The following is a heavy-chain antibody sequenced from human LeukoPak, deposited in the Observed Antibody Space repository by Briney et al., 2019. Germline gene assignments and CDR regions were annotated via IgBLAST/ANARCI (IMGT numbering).Heavy chain of an antibody. CDR3: ARGFKQQLVLINYYYMDV. Sequence: ASVKVSCKASGYNFTGYYLHWVRQAPGQGLEWVGWINPNSGGTNYAQKFQGRVTMTRDTSISAAYMELSRLRSDDTAVYYCARGFKQQLVLINYYYMDVWGKGTTVTVSS. J-gene: IGHJ6*03. CDR2: INPNSGGT. CDR1: GYNFTGYY. D-gene: IGHD6-13*01. V-gene: IGHV1-2*02.